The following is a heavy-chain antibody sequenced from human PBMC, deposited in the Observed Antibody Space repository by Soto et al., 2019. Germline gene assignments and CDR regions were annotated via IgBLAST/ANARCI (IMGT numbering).Heavy chain of an antibody. D-gene: IGHD4-17*01. Sequence: SETLSLTCTVSGGSISSYYWSWIRQPPGKGLEWIGYIYYSGSTSYNPSLKSRVTISVDTSKNQFSLKLSSVTAADTAVYYCARDHTDYPFDYWGQGTLVTVSS. CDR1: GGSISSYY. J-gene: IGHJ4*02. CDR2: IYYSGST. CDR3: ARDHTDYPFDY. V-gene: IGHV4-59*01.